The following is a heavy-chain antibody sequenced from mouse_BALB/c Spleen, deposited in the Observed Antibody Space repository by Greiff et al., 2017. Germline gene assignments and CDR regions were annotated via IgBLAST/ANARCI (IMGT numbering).Heavy chain of an antibody. V-gene: IGHV1-31*01. Sequence: VQLQQSGPELVKPGASVKISCKASGYSFTGYYMHWVKQSHVKSLEWIGRINPYNGATSYNQNFKDKASLTVDKSSSTAYMELHSLTSEDSAVYYCARLAYGNYEGFAYWGQGTLVTVSA. CDR1: GYSFTGYY. CDR3: ARLAYGNYEGFAY. CDR2: INPYNGAT. J-gene: IGHJ3*01. D-gene: IGHD2-1*01.